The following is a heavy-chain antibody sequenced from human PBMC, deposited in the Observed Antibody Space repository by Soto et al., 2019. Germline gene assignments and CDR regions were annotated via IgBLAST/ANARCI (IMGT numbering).Heavy chain of an antibody. CDR2: TYSRSTWST. CDR1: GDSVSSDSAT. J-gene: IGHJ2*01. Sequence: QVQLQQSGPGLVKPSQTLSLICAISGDSVSSDSATWNWIRQSPSRGLEWLVRTYSRSTWSTDSSVSVQSRIAIVTDTSKIQMSLQLHSVTPWETAVYFCARDSSGWLWSFDLWRRGTLVTVSS. D-gene: IGHD6-19*01. V-gene: IGHV6-1*01. CDR3: ARDSSGWLWSFDL.